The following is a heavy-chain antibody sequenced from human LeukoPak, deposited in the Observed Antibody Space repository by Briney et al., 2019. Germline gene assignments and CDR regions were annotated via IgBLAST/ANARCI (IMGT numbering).Heavy chain of an antibody. J-gene: IGHJ1*01. D-gene: IGHD2-15*01. CDR3: ARDVSDCSGGSCYPEYFQH. CDR2: IRYDGSNK. CDR1: GFIFTNYA. V-gene: IGHV3-30*02. Sequence: PGGSLKLSCAASGFIFTNYALHWVRQAPGKGLEWVAFIRYDGSNKYYADSVKGRFTISRDNAKNSLYLQMNSLRAEDTAVYYCARDVSDCSGGSCYPEYFQHWGQGTLVTVSS.